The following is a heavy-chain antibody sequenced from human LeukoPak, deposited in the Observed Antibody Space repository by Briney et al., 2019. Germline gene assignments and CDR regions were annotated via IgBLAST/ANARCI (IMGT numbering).Heavy chain of an antibody. D-gene: IGHD5-24*01. CDR1: EFSVGSNY. V-gene: IGHV3-23*01. Sequence: GGSLRLSCAASEFSVGSNYMTWVRQAPGKGLEWVSAISGSGGSTYYADSVKGRFTISRDNSKNTLYLQMNSLRAEDTAVYYCAKDLRDGYNSYFDYWDQGTLVTVSS. CDR2: ISGSGGST. CDR3: AKDLRDGYNSYFDY. J-gene: IGHJ4*02.